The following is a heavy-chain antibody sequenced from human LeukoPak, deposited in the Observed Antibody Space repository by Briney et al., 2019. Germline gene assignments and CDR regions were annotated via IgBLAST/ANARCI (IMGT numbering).Heavy chain of an antibody. CDR3: ASATQSLYDTPYDY. V-gene: IGHV6-1*01. J-gene: IGHJ4*02. Sequence: SQTLSLTCAISGDSVSSNSATWNWIRQSPSRGLEWLGRTYYRSKWYTNYAVSVKSRLTINPDTSKNQFSLHLTSMTPEDTAVYYCASATQSLYDTPYDYWGQGTLVTVSS. D-gene: IGHD5/OR15-5a*01. CDR2: TYYRSKWYT. CDR1: GDSVSSNSAT.